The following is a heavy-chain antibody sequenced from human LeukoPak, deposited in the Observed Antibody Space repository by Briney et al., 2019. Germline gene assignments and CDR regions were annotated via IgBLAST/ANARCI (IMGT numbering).Heavy chain of an antibody. V-gene: IGHV3-21*04. CDR1: GFTFSSYS. J-gene: IGHJ6*03. D-gene: IGHD4-17*01. CDR3: AKPYGYYYYYVDV. CDR2: ISSSSSYI. Sequence: PGGSLRLSCAASGFTFSSYSMNWVRQAPGKGLEWVSSISSSSSYIYYADSVKGRFAISRDNAKNTVYLQMNSLRDEDTAVYYCAKPYGYYYYYVDVWGKGTTVTVSS.